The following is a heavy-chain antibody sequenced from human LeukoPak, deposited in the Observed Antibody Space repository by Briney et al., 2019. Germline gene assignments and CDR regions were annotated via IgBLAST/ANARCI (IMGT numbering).Heavy chain of an antibody. V-gene: IGHV4-59*08. CDR2: IYYSGST. CDR1: GGSISSYY. J-gene: IGHJ4*02. Sequence: PSETLSLTCTVSGGSISSYYWNWIRQPPGKGLEWIGYIYYSGSTNYHPSLKSRVTMSVDTSKNQFSLKLSSVTAADTAVYYCARRGGHGGSFDYWGQGTLVTVSS. CDR3: ARRGGHGGSFDY. D-gene: IGHD4-23*01.